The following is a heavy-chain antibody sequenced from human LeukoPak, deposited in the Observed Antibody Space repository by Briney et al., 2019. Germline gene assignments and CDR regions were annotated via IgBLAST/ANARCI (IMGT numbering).Heavy chain of an antibody. D-gene: IGHD1-14*01. CDR2: ISGSGGST. CDR3: AKDNRGETGYFDY. J-gene: IGHJ4*02. Sequence: GGSLRLSCAASGFTFSSYAMSWVRQAPGKGLEWVSAISGSGGSTYYADSVKGRFTISRDNSKNTLYLQMISLRAEDTAVYYCAKDNRGETGYFDYWGQGTLVTVSS. CDR1: GFTFSSYA. V-gene: IGHV3-23*01.